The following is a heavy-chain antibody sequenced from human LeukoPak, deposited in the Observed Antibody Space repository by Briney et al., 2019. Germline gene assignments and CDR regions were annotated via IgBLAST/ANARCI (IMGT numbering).Heavy chain of an antibody. CDR1: GYSFTYYW. CDR3: ARHQTPGNVYYLNTEGFRFDS. Sequence: GGSLKISFKAAGYSFTYYWIGWVRAMPGQGLGWMATIFPGDSDSKLKYSPSFQRHVTVSADKSITTAYLHWSSLQASDTAIYYCARHQTPGNVYYLNTEGFRFDSWGQGTLVTVSS. J-gene: IGHJ4*02. V-gene: IGHV5-51*01. D-gene: IGHD1-26*01. CDR2: IFPGDSDSKL.